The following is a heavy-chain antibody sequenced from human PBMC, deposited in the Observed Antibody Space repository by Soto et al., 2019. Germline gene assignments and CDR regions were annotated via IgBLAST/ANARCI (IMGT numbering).Heavy chain of an antibody. Sequence: EVQLVESGGGLIQPGGSLRLSCVASGFTVSSNYMSWVRQAPGKGLEWVSVIYSGGSTYYADSVKGRFTISSDNSKNTLYLQINSLRAEDTAVYYCARNYYDSGGGFDYWGQGTLVTCSS. D-gene: IGHD3-22*01. CDR3: ARNYYDSGGGFDY. CDR1: GFTVSSNY. J-gene: IGHJ4*02. V-gene: IGHV3-53*01. CDR2: IYSGGST.